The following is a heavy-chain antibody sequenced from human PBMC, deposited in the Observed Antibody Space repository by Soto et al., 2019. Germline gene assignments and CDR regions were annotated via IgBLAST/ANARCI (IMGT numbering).Heavy chain of an antibody. D-gene: IGHD3-22*01. CDR2: IYHVGIT. CDR1: GGSVSSTQW. Sequence: LRRPLSLTCAVSGGSVSSTQWWTWVRQAPGKGLEWLGEIYHVGITKYNPSLRSRVTISVDKSNNHFSLNLRSVTAADTAVYYCARDRVESGYPEYFQHWGQGTLVT. V-gene: IGHV4-4*02. CDR3: ARDRVESGYPEYFQH. J-gene: IGHJ1*01.